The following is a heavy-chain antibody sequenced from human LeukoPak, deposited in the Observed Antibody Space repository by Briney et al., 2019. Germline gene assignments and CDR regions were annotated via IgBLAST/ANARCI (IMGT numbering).Heavy chain of an antibody. Sequence: PAETLSLTCSVSGAFTSRYYWSWVRQPLGQGLEWIGYIFYSGNSKYTPSLTSRISMSVDTSKTQLSLELTCLTAADTAVYYCSRMDPLGLFDPSGPGTLVTVSS. J-gene: IGHJ5*02. CDR1: GAFTSRYY. CDR2: IFYSGNS. D-gene: IGHD3-16*01. CDR3: SRMDPLGLFDP. V-gene: IGHV4-59*12.